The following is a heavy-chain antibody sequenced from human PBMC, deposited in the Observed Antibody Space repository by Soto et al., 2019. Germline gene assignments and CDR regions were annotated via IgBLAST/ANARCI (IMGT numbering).Heavy chain of an antibody. CDR3: SRSQWELPAFDI. CDR2: ISSSSSTI. J-gene: IGHJ3*02. V-gene: IGHV3-48*02. D-gene: IGHD1-26*01. CDR1: GFTFSSYS. Sequence: EVQLVESGGGLVQPGGSLRLSCAASGFTFSSYSMNWVRHAPGKGLEWVSYISSSSSTIYYADSVKGRFTISRDNAKKSLYLQMNSLRDEDTAVYYCSRSQWELPAFDIWGQGTMVTVSS.